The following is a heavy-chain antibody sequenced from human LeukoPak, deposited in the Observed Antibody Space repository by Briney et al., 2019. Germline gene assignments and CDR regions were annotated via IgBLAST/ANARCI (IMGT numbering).Heavy chain of an antibody. CDR1: GGSISSGGYY. CDR3: AREVVLMVYAINWFDP. J-gene: IGHJ5*02. V-gene: IGHV4-61*08. D-gene: IGHD2-8*01. CDR2: IYYSGST. Sequence: SQTLSLTCAVSGGSISSGGYYWSWIRQPPGKGLEWIGYIYYSGSTNYNPSLKSRVTISVDTSKNQFSLKLSSVTAADTAVYYCAREVVLMVYAINWFDPWGQGTLVTVSS.